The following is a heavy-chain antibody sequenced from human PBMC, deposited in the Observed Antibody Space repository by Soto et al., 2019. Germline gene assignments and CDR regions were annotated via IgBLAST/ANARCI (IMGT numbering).Heavy chain of an antibody. CDR3: ARAAMYYDSSGYYYYFDY. CDR2: IYYSGST. J-gene: IGHJ4*02. D-gene: IGHD3-22*01. Sequence: SETLSLTCAVSGDSIGSSNWWRWVRQPPGKGLECIGYIYYSGSTNYNPSLKSRVTISVDRSKNQFSLKLSSVTAADTAVYYCARAAMYYDSSGYYYYFDYWGQGTLVTVSS. CDR1: GDSIGSSNW. V-gene: IGHV4-4*02.